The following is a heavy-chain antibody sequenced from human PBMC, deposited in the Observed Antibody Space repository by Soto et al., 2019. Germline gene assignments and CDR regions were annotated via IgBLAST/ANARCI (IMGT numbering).Heavy chain of an antibody. CDR1: GCSIKSSSYY. J-gene: IGHJ1*01. V-gene: IGHV4-39*01. CDR3: ARGRREDFGVVIMSDYFQH. CDR2: IYYSGST. Sequence: SETLSLTCAVSGCSIKSSSYYWGWIRQPPGKGLEWIGSIYYSGSTYYNPSLKSRVTISVDTSKNQFSLKLSSVTAADTAVYYGARGRREDFGVVIMSDYFQHWGQGTLVTVSS. D-gene: IGHD3-3*01.